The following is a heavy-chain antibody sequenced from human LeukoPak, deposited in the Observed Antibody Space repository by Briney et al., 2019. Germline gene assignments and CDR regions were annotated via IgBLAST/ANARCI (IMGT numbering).Heavy chain of an antibody. CDR1: GGTFSSYA. CDR2: INPSGGST. Sequence: ASVKVSCKASGGTFSSYAISWVRQAPGQGLEWMGIINPSGGSTSYAQKFQGRVTMTRDMSTSTVYMELSSLRSEDTAVYYCAREVNQNFDYWGQGTLVTVSS. V-gene: IGHV1-46*01. D-gene: IGHD1-14*01. J-gene: IGHJ4*02. CDR3: AREVNQNFDY.